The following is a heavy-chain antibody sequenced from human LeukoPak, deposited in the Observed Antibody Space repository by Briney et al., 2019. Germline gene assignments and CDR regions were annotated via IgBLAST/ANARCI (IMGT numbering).Heavy chain of an antibody. V-gene: IGHV4-39*07. CDR2: IYYSGST. CDR3: ARDFFAVGFGELFPYYYYYMDV. D-gene: IGHD3-10*01. J-gene: IGHJ6*03. Sequence: SETLSLTCTVSGGSISSSSYYWGWIRQPPGKGLEWIGSIYYSGSTYYNPSLKSRVTISVDTSKNQFSLKLSSVTAADTAVYYCARDFFAVGFGELFPYYYYYMDVWGKGTTVTVSS. CDR1: GGSISSSSYY.